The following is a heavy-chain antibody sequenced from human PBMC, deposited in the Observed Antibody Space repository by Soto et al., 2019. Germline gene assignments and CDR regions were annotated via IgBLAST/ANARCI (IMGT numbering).Heavy chain of an antibody. CDR1: SASSVSSIYT. J-gene: IGHJ6*02. CDR3: ARLHGYCISSRCHGQYAMEV. CDR2: IYYGGTT. Sequence: SETLSLSCTVSSASSVSSIYTLGWIRQPPGKGLEWIGSIYYGGTTYHNRSLNSRVTVAVDTSKTPFSLKVASVAAADTAVHYCARLHGYCISSRCHGQYAMEVWGQGTTVTVSS. V-gene: IGHV4-39*01. D-gene: IGHD2-2*01.